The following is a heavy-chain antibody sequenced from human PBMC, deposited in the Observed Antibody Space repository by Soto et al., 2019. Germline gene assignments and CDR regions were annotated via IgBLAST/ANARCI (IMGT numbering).Heavy chain of an antibody. J-gene: IGHJ6*03. Sequence: ETLSLTCVVSGGSLSDYFWSWIRQPPGMALEWIGEINHLGSINYNPSLKSRVTMSVDTSKNQFSLALNSVTAADTATYYCARGGISHWAYFYYMDVWDRGTTVIVSS. CDR1: GGSLSDYF. CDR2: INHLGSI. V-gene: IGHV4-34*01. D-gene: IGHD2-21*01. CDR3: ARGGISHWAYFYYMDV.